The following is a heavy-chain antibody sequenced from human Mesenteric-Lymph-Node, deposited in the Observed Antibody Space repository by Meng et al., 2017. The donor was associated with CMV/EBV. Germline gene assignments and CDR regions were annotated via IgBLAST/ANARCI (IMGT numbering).Heavy chain of an antibody. V-gene: IGHV3-48*03. J-gene: IGHJ4*02. CDR2: ISSSGSSI. CDR1: GFTFSSYE. Sequence: GESLKISCAASGFTFSSYEMNWVRQAPGKGLEWVSYISSSGSSIYYADSVKGRFTISRDNGKKSLYLEMNSLRAEDTAVYYCAKLDHYGSGSYLDYWGQGTLVTVSS. CDR3: AKLDHYGSGSYLDY. D-gene: IGHD3-10*01.